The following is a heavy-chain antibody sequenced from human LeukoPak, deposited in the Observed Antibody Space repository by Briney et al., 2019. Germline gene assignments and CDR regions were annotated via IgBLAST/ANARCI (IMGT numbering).Heavy chain of an antibody. J-gene: IGHJ5*02. V-gene: IGHV1-69*02. CDR1: GGTFSSYT. CDR2: IIPILGIA. Sequence: SVKVSCKASGGTFSSYTISWVRQAPGQGLEWMGRIIPILGIANYAQKFQGRVTITADKSTSTAYMELSSLRSEDTAVYYCARTITIFGVVIRRDNWFNPWGQGTLVTVSS. CDR3: ARTITIFGVVIRRDNWFNP. D-gene: IGHD3-3*01.